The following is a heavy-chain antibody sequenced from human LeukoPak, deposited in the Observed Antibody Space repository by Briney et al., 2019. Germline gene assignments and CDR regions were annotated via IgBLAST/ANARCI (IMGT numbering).Heavy chain of an antibody. V-gene: IGHV1-2*02. CDR2: INANTGVT. Sequence: GSVKVSCKTSGFTFTGHYMHWLRQAPGQGLEWMGWINANTGVTHYAVKFQGRVTITRDTSISTVYMELSSIQSDDTGVYYCARDHNWGPDYWGQGTLVLASS. CDR3: ARDHNWGPDY. D-gene: IGHD7-27*01. J-gene: IGHJ4*02. CDR1: GFTFTGHY.